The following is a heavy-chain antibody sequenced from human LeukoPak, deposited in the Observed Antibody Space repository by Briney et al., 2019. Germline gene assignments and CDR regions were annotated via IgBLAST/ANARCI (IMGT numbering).Heavy chain of an antibody. CDR2: IHYSGST. CDR3: ARAPNDSPYYFDY. Sequence: TLSLTCTVSGGSISSGGYYWSWIRQHPGKGLEWIGYIHYSGSTYYNPSLKSRVTISVDTSKNQFSLKLSSVTAADTAVYYCARAPNDSPYYFDYWGQGTLVTVSS. V-gene: IGHV4-31*03. D-gene: IGHD3-3*01. CDR1: GGSISSGGYY. J-gene: IGHJ4*02.